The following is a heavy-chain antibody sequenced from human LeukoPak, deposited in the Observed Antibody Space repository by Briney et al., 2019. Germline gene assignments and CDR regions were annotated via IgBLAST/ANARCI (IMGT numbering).Heavy chain of an antibody. CDR2: IYYSGYT. CDR3: AKHYMGSSYSRGLDY. CDR1: GGSISSSTYY. Sequence: KPSETLSLTCTVSGGSISSSTYYWGWIRQPPGKGLEWIGSIYYSGYTYYNPSLESRVTISVDTSKNQFSLKLSSVTAADTAIYYCAKHYMGSSYSRGLDYWGQGTLVTVSS. D-gene: IGHD3-10*01. J-gene: IGHJ4*02. V-gene: IGHV4-39*01.